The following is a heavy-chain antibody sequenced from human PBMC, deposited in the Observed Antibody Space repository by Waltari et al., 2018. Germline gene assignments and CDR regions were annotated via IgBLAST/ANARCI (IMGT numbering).Heavy chain of an antibody. CDR1: GFTFSSYG. V-gene: IGHV3-33*08. J-gene: IGHJ4*02. CDR3: ARSSGWDY. CDR2: IWNDGSNK. Sequence: QVQLVESGGGVVQPGRSLRLSCAASGFTFSSYGMHWVRQAPGKGLEWVAVIWNDGSNKYYVDSVKGRFTISRDNSKNTLYLQMNSLRAEDTARYYCARSSGWDYWGQGTLVTVSS. D-gene: IGHD6-19*01.